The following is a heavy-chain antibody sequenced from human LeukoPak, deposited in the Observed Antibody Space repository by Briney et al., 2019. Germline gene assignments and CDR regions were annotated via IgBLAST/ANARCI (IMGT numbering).Heavy chain of an antibody. CDR3: ARRRGPITGTLFDY. D-gene: IGHD1-20*01. V-gene: IGHV4-39*07. J-gene: IGHJ4*02. CDR1: GGSISSSSYY. CDR2: IYYSGST. Sequence: SETLSLTCTVSGGSISSSSYYWGWIRQPPGKGLEWIGSIYYSGSTYYNPSLKSRVTISVDTSKNQFSLKLSSVTAADTAVYYCARRRGPITGTLFDYWGQGTLVTVSS.